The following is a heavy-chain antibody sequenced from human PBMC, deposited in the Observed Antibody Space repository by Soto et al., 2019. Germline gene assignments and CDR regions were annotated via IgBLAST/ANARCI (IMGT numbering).Heavy chain of an antibody. Sequence: ASVKVSCKVSGYTLTELSMHWVRQAPGKGLEWMGGFDPEDGETIYAQKFQGRVTMTEDTSTDTAYMELRSLRSEDTAVYYCATPYYAPLWFDPWGQGTLVPVSS. D-gene: IGHD3-10*01. CDR3: ATPYYAPLWFDP. CDR1: GYTLTELS. V-gene: IGHV1-24*01. CDR2: FDPEDGET. J-gene: IGHJ5*02.